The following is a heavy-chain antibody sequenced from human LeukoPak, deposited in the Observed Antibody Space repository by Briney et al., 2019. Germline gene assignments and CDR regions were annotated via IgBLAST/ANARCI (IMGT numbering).Heavy chain of an antibody. Sequence: GRSLRLSCAASGFTFSSYAMHWVRQAPGKGLEWVAVISYDGSNKYYADSVKGRFTISRDNSKNTLYLQMNSLRSEDTAVYYCATYGDYEYFQHWGQGTLVTVSS. CDR1: GFTFSSYA. D-gene: IGHD4-17*01. J-gene: IGHJ1*01. CDR3: ATYGDYEYFQH. V-gene: IGHV3-30*04. CDR2: ISYDGSNK.